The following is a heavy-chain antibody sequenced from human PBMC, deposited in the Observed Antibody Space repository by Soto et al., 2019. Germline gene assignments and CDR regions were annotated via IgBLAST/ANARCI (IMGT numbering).Heavy chain of an antibody. CDR1: GASVSSGLYY. CDR3: ARAEALELLPVGWDY. Sequence: SETLSLTCTVSGASVSSGLYYWTWIRQPPGKGLEWLAYVHYSGRTNYSPSLKSRLTISLDTSKNQFSLKLSSVTAADTAVYYCARAEALELLPVGWDYWGQGTLVTVSS. CDR2: VHYSGRT. V-gene: IGHV4-61*01. J-gene: IGHJ4*02. D-gene: IGHD1-7*01.